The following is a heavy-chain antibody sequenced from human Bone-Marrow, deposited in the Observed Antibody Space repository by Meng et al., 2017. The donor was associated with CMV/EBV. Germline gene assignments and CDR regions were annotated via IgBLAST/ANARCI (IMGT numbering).Heavy chain of an antibody. CDR2: ISSSSSTI. D-gene: IGHD3-3*01. CDR3: ASGQYYDFWSGYQNLDY. Sequence: GESLKISCAASGFTFSSYAMSWVRQAPGKGLEWVSYISSSSSTIYYADSVKGRFTISRDNAKNSLYLQMNSLRAEDTAVYYCASGQYYDFWSGYQNLDYWGQGTLVTVSS. J-gene: IGHJ4*02. CDR1: GFTFSSYA. V-gene: IGHV3-48*04.